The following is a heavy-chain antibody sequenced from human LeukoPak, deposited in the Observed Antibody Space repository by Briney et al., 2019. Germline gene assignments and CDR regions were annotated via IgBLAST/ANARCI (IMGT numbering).Heavy chain of an antibody. CDR3: ARHRRRNGSGKTHNWFDP. CDR2: INHSGST. D-gene: IGHD3-10*01. CDR1: GGSFSGYY. J-gene: IGHJ5*02. Sequence: SETLSLTCAVYGGSFSGYYWSWIRQPPGKGLEWIGEINHSGSTNYNPSLKSRVTKSVDTSKNQFSLKLTSVTAADTAVYYCARHRRRNGSGKTHNWFDPWGQGTLVTVSS. V-gene: IGHV4-34*01.